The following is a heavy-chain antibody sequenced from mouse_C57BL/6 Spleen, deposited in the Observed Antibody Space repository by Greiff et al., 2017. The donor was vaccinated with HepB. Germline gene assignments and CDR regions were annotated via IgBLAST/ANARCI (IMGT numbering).Heavy chain of an antibody. V-gene: IGHV1-18*01. CDR3: ARCLYGYGYAMDY. D-gene: IGHD2-2*01. Sequence: EVQLQQSGPELVKPGASVKIPCKASGYTFTDYNMDWVKQSHGKSLEWIGDINPNNGGTIYNQKFKGKTTLTVDKSSRTAYMELRSLTSEDTAVYYCARCLYGYGYAMDYWGQGTSVTVSS. CDR2: INPNNGGT. J-gene: IGHJ4*01. CDR1: GYTFTDYN.